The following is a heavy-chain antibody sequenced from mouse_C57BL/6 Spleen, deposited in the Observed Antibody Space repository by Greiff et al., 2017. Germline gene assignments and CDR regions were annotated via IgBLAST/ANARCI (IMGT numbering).Heavy chain of an antibody. CDR3: ASYGSSHYYAMDY. D-gene: IGHD1-1*01. CDR1: GYAFTSSW. V-gene: IGHV1-82*01. Sequence: QVQLKESGPELVKPGASVEISCKASGYAFTSSWMNWVKQRPGKGLEWIGRIYPGDGDTNYNGKFKGKATLTADKSSSTAYMQLSSLTSEDSAVYFCASYGSSHYYAMDYWGQGTSVTVSS. J-gene: IGHJ4*01. CDR2: IYPGDGDT.